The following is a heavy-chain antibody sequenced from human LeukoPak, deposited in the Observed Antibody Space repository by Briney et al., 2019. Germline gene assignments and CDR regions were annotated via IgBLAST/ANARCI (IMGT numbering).Heavy chain of an antibody. V-gene: IGHV1-2*02. CDR1: GYTFTGYY. Sequence: GASVKVSCKASGYTFTGYYMHWVRQAPGQGLQWMGWINPNNGATNYGQNFQGRVTMTRDTSISTAYMEVSRLRSDDTAVYYCARGFGSSWFDSWGQGTLVTVSS. CDR3: ARGFGSSWFDS. J-gene: IGHJ5*01. D-gene: IGHD6-13*01. CDR2: INPNNGAT.